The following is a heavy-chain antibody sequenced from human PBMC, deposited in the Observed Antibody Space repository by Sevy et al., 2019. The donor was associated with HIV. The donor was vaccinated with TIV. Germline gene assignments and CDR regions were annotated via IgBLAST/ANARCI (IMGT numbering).Heavy chain of an antibody. D-gene: IGHD2-15*01. J-gene: IGHJ6*03. CDR3: AREGVVAAAADGLNYYYYMDV. V-gene: IGHV3-30-3*01. Sequence: GGSLRLSCAASGFTFSSYAMHWVRQAPGKGLEWVAVISYDGSNKYYADSVKGRFTISRDNSKNTRYRQMNSLRAEDTAVYYWAREGVVAAAADGLNYYYYMDVWGKGTTVTVSS. CDR2: ISYDGSNK. CDR1: GFTFSSYA.